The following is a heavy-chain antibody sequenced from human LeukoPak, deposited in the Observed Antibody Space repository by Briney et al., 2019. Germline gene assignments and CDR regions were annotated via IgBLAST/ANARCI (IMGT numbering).Heavy chain of an antibody. CDR1: GYTFTGYY. Sequence: ASVKVSCKASGYTFTGYYMHWVRQAPGQGLEWMGWINPNSGGTNYAQKFQGRVTMTRDTSISTAYMELSRLRSDDTAVYYCARYYSSRGAFDIWGQGTMVTVSS. CDR3: ARYYSSRGAFDI. D-gene: IGHD6-13*01. CDR2: INPNSGGT. J-gene: IGHJ3*02. V-gene: IGHV1-2*02.